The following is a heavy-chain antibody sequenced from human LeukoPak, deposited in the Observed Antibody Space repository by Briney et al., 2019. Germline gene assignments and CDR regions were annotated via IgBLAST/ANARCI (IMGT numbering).Heavy chain of an antibody. CDR2: IYTSGST. V-gene: IGHV4-4*09. J-gene: IGHJ4*02. CDR3: ARSYSSSWLYFDY. D-gene: IGHD6-13*01. Sequence: SETLSLTCTVSGGSISSYYWSWIRQPPGKGLERIGYIYTSGSTNYSPSLKSRVTISVDTSKNQFSLKLSSVTAADTAVYYCARSYSSSWLYFDYWGQGTLVTVSS. CDR1: GGSISSYY.